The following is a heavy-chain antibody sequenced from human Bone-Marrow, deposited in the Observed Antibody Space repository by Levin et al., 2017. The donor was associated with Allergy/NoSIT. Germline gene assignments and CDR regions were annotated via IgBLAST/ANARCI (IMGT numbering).Heavy chain of an antibody. V-gene: IGHV3-72*01. CDR2: IRNKANSYTT. J-gene: IGHJ6*03. CDR1: AFTFSAHY. CDR3: VRAAVTTTPYYMDV. D-gene: IGHD4-17*01. Sequence: LSLTCAASAFTFSAHYMDWVRQAPGKGLDWVCRIRNKANSYTTEYAASVTGRFTISRDDSKNSLYLQMNSLKTDDTAVYYCVRAAVTTTPYYMDVWGKGTTVTVSS.